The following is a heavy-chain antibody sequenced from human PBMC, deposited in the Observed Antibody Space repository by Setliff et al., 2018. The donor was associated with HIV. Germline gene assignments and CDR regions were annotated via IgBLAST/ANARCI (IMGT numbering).Heavy chain of an antibody. J-gene: IGHJ6*04. D-gene: IGHD3-10*01. Sequence: ASVKVSCKASGYTFTDYYMHWVQQAPAKGLEWMGRVDPKNGDTIYAEKLRGRVTITADTSTDTAYMELSSLRSEDTAVYYCATGRSHHLDVWGKGTTVTVSS. CDR1: GYTFTDYY. CDR3: ATGRSHHLDV. CDR2: VDPKNGDT. V-gene: IGHV1-69-2*01.